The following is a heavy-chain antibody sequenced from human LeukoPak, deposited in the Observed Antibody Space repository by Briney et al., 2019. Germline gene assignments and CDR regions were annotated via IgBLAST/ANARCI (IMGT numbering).Heavy chain of an antibody. CDR2: IKQDGSEK. D-gene: IGHD6-6*01. V-gene: IGHV3-7*01. CDR1: GLTFSNYG. CDR3: ARESFAARWD. J-gene: IGHJ4*02. Sequence: GGSLRLSCVASGLTFSNYGISWVRQAPGKGLEWVANIKQDGSEKDYVDSVKGRFTISRDNAKNSLYLQMNSLTAEDTAVYYCARESFAARWDWGQGTLVTVSS.